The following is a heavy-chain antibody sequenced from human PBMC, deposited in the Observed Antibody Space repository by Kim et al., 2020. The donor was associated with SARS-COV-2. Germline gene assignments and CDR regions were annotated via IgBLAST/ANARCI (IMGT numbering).Heavy chain of an antibody. D-gene: IGHD3-16*02. V-gene: IGHV1-3*01. CDR1: GYTFTSYA. J-gene: IGHJ6*02. CDR2: INAGNGNT. CDR3: ARDGSIMITFGGVIVIPPTSPCYGMDV. Sequence: ASVKVSCKASGYTFTSYAMHWVRQAPGQRLEWMGWINAGNGNTKYSQKFQGRVTITRDTSASTAYMELSSLRSEDTAVYYCARDGSIMITFGGVIVIPPTSPCYGMDVWGQGTTVTVSS.